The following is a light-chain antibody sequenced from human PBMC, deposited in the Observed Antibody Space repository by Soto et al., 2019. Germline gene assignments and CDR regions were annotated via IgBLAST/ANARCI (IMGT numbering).Light chain of an antibody. CDR2: WAS. CDR3: QQYYNPRPIT. Sequence: DIVMTQSPDSLAVSLGERATINCKSSQSVLFSSNNKNYLAWFQQKPGQPPKLLIYWASTRESGVPDRFSGSGSGTDFTLTSSSLQAEDVAVYYCQQYYNPRPITFGQGTRLEIK. J-gene: IGKJ5*01. CDR1: QSVLFSSNNKNY. V-gene: IGKV4-1*01.